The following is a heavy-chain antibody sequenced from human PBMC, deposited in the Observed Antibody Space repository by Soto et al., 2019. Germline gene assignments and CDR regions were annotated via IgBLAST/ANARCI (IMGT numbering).Heavy chain of an antibody. V-gene: IGHV1-18*01. CDR1: GYTFTSYG. CDR2: ISAYNGNT. J-gene: IGHJ4*02. Sequence: ASVKVSCKASGYTFTSYGISWVRQAPGQGLEWMGWISAYNGNTNYAQKLQGRVTMTTDTSTSTAYMELRSLRSDDTAVYYCASDYYDSSGYYSSGYFDYWGQGTLVTVSS. D-gene: IGHD3-22*01. CDR3: ASDYYDSSGYYSSGYFDY.